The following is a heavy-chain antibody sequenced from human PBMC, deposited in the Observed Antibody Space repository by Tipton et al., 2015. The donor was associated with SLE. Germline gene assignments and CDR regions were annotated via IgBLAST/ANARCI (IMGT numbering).Heavy chain of an antibody. CDR3: ARRHYSGPFDS. D-gene: IGHD5-12*01. J-gene: IGHJ4*02. Sequence: GLVKPSETLSLTCTVSDGSIRSTNYYWDWIRQPPGKGLEWIGSIFYTGSTYYNPSLKSRVSFSIDTSKHQFSLKLNSVTAADTAVYYCARRHYSGPFDSWGQGTLVTVSS. V-gene: IGHV4-39*07. CDR2: IFYTGST. CDR1: DGSIRSTNYY.